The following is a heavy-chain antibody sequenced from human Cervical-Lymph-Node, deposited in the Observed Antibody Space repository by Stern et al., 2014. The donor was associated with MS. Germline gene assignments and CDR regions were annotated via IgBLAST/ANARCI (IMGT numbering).Heavy chain of an antibody. CDR3: ARLGYGDTSGAFDI. J-gene: IGHJ3*02. CDR2: ISSSRSYV. Sequence: EVQLVESGGGLGKPGGARRVSCAASGLTFSSYSMNWVRQDPGKGLEWVSSISSSRSYVYYAGSVKGRFTISRDNAKNSLYLQMNSLRAEDTAVYYCARLGYGDTSGAFDIWGQGTMVTVSS. CDR1: GLTFSSYS. D-gene: IGHD4-17*01. V-gene: IGHV3-21*01.